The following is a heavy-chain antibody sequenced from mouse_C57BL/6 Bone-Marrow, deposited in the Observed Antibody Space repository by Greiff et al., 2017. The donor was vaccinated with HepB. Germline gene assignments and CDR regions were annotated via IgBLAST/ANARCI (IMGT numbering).Heavy chain of an antibody. CDR3: ARGVTTVVARYAMDY. CDR1: GYTFTSYG. Sequence: VQLQQSGAELARPGASVKLSCKASGYTFTSYGISWVKQRTGQGLEWIGEIYPRSGNTYYNEKFKGKATLTADKSSSTVYMELRSLTSEDSAVYFCARGVTTVVARYAMDYWGQGTSVTVSS. CDR2: IYPRSGNT. D-gene: IGHD1-1*01. V-gene: IGHV1-81*01. J-gene: IGHJ4*01.